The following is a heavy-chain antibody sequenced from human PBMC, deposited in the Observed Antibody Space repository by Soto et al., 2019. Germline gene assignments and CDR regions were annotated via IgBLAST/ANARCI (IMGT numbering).Heavy chain of an antibody. CDR2: LSAYNGDT. CDR3: ARWSATVGGAEALDV. V-gene: IGHV1-18*01. D-gene: IGHD1-26*01. Sequence: QVQLVQSGAEVKKPGASVRVSCKTSGYTFINYGITWVRQAPGQGLEWMGWLSAYNGDTSSSEKLQDRFTMTTDTSANTVYMDVRSLTSDDTAVYYCARWSATVGGAEALDVWGQGTMVIVSS. CDR1: GYTFINYG. J-gene: IGHJ3*01.